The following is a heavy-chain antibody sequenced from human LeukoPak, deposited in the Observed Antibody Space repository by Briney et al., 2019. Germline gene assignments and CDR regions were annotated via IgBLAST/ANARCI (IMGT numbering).Heavy chain of an antibody. V-gene: IGHV4-39*01. CDR3: ARLSPYLGSGSSAFPDDF. CDR2: ISYSGST. D-gene: IGHD3-10*01. J-gene: IGHJ4*02. CDR1: GGPISSSPYY. Sequence: SETLSLTCTVSGGPISSSPYYWGWIRQPPGKGLEWIGSISYSGSTFYNPSLKSRLTISVDTSKNQISLKLSSLTAADTAVFYCARLSPYLGSGSSAFPDDFWGQGTLVTVSS.